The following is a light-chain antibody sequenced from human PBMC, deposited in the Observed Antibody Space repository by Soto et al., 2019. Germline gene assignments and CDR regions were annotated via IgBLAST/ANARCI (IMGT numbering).Light chain of an antibody. V-gene: IGLV2-14*01. CDR2: DVS. Sequence: QSALTQPASVSGSPGQSITISCTGTSSEVGGYNYVSWYQQHPGKAPKLMIYDVSNRPSGVSNRFSGSKSGNTASLTISWLQAEDEADYYCSSYTSSSTRVFGGGTQLT. J-gene: IGLJ2*01. CDR3: SSYTSSSTRV. CDR1: SSEVGGYNY.